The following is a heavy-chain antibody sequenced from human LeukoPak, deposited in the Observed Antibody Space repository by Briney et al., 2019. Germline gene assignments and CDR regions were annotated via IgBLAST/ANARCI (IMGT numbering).Heavy chain of an antibody. D-gene: IGHD2-2*01. J-gene: IGHJ4*02. CDR2: INTNTGNP. CDR1: GYTFTGYY. V-gene: IGHV7-4-1*02. CDR3: ARSVVVVPAAIAY. Sequence: ASVKVSCKASGYTFTGYYMHWVRQAPGQGLEWMGWINTNTGNPTYAQGFTGRFVFSLNTSVSTAYLQISSLKAEDTAVYYCARSVVVVPAAIAYWGQGTLVTVSS.